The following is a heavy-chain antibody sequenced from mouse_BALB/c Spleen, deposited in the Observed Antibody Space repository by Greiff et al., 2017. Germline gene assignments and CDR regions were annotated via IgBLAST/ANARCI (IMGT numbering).Heavy chain of an antibody. Sequence: EVMLVESGGGLVKPGGSLKLSCAASGFTFSSYAMSWVRQSPEKRLEWVAEISSGGSYTYYPDTVTGRFTISRDNAKNTLYLEMSSLRSEDTAMYYCARDMITTNYYAMDYWGQGTSVTVSS. CDR3: ARDMITTNYYAMDY. J-gene: IGHJ4*01. CDR2: ISSGGSYT. CDR1: GFTFSSYA. V-gene: IGHV5-9-4*01. D-gene: IGHD2-4*01.